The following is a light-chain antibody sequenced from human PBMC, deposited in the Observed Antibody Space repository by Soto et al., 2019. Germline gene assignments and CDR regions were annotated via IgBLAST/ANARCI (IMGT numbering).Light chain of an antibody. Sequence: EIVMTQSPATLSVSPGERATLSCRARQSVSGSLAWYQQKPGQPPRLLIYGASTRATGIPARFSGSGSGTEFTLTISSLQSEDFAVYYCQQYNNWTLTFGGGTKVEIK. CDR1: QSVSGS. CDR3: QQYNNWTLT. CDR2: GAS. V-gene: IGKV3-15*01. J-gene: IGKJ4*01.